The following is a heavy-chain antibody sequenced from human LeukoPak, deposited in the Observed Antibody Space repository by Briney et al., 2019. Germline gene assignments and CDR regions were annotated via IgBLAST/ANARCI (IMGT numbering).Heavy chain of an antibody. J-gene: IGHJ4*02. D-gene: IGHD2-2*01. CDR3: TRDRGAMNDFDY. CDR2: TSNHGNDP. V-gene: IGHV3-30*01. CDR1: GFSFSSYA. Sequence: GGSLRLSCTDSGFSFSSYAMHWVRQSPGKGLEWVAVTSNHGNDPFYADSVKGRSTISRDNSKKTLYLQMDSLRPEDTGVYYCTRDRGAMNDFDYWGQGTLVTVSS.